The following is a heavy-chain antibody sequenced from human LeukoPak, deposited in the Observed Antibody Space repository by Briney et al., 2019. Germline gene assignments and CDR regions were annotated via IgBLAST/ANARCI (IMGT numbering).Heavy chain of an antibody. V-gene: IGHV4-61*02. D-gene: IGHD2-21*01. CDR2: IYTSGST. CDR3: ARERTMVGGADI. J-gene: IGHJ3*02. Sequence: PSETLSLTCTVSGGSISSGSYYWSWIRQPAGKGLEWIGRIYTSGSTNYNPSLKSRVTISLDTSKNQFSLKLSSVTAADTAVYYCARERTMVGGADIWGQGTKVTVSS. CDR1: GGSISSGSYY.